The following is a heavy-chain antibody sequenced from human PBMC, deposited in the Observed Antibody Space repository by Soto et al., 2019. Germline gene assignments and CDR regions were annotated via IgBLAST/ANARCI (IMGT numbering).Heavy chain of an antibody. CDR2: ISYDGSNK. D-gene: IGHD3-22*01. CDR3: AREHITMIVVVTHLDY. CDR1: GFTFSSYA. V-gene: IGHV3-30-3*01. Sequence: QVQLVESGGGVVQPGRSLRLSCAASGFTFSSYAMHWVRQAPGKGLEWVAVISYDGSNKYYADSVKGRFTISRDNSKNTLYLQMNSLRAEDTAVYYCAREHITMIVVVTHLDYWGQGTLVTVSS. J-gene: IGHJ4*02.